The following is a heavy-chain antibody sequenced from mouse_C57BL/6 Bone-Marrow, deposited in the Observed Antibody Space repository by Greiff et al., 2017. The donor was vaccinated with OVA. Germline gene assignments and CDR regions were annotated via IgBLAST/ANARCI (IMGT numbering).Heavy chain of an antibody. J-gene: IGHJ4*01. Sequence: EVKLMESGGGLVQPGGSLKLSCAASGFTFSDYGMAWVRQAPRKGPEWVAFISNLAYSIYYADTVTGRFTISRENAKNTLYLEMISLRSEDTAMYYCARRVYYDCYAMDYWGQGTSVTVSS. CDR3: ARRVYYDCYAMDY. CDR1: GFTFSDYG. D-gene: IGHD1-1*01. CDR2: ISNLAYSI. V-gene: IGHV5-15*01.